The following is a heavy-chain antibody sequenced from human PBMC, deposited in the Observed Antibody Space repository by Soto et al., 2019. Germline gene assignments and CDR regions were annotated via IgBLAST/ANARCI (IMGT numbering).Heavy chain of an antibody. CDR2: IYYSGST. Sequence: QVQLQESGPGLVKPSQTLFLTCTVSGGSISSGDYYWSWIRQPPGKLLEWIGYIYYSGSTYYNPSLKSRVTISVDTSKTQFSLKLSSVTAADTAVYYCASRTTVTTWRYFDYWGQGTLVTVSS. CDR3: ASRTTVTTWRYFDY. J-gene: IGHJ4*02. CDR1: GGSISSGDYY. D-gene: IGHD4-17*01. V-gene: IGHV4-30-4*01.